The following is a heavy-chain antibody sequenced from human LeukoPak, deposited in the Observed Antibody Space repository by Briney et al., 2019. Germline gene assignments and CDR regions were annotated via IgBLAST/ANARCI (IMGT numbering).Heavy chain of an antibody. CDR1: GFTFSHYW. Sequence: GGSLRLSCVASGFTFSHYWMSWVRQAPGRGLEWVANINQDGGQIYYVDPVEGRFTISRDNPKNSVYLQVNSLRAEDTAVYYCARIGYSSSSFDYWGQGTLVTVSS. V-gene: IGHV3-7*01. CDR2: INQDGGQI. J-gene: IGHJ4*02. CDR3: ARIGYSSSSFDY. D-gene: IGHD6-6*01.